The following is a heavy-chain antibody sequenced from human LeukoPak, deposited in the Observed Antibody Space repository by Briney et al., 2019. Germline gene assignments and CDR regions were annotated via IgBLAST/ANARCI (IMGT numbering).Heavy chain of an antibody. V-gene: IGHV3-7*01. CDR2: IKQGGSEK. CDR1: GFTFSSYW. Sequence: GGSLRLSCAASGFTFSSYWMSWVRQAPGKGLEWVANIKQGGSEKYYVDSVKGRFTISRDNAKNSLYLQMNSLRAEDTAVYYCAKYSEVRAFDYWGQGTLVTVSS. J-gene: IGHJ4*02. CDR3: AKYSEVRAFDY. D-gene: IGHD5-18*01.